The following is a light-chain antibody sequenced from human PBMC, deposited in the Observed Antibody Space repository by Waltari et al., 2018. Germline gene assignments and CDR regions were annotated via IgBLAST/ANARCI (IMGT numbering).Light chain of an antibody. V-gene: IGLV2-14*03. Sequence: QSALTQPASVSGSPGQSITISCTGTRSDVGTHNYVSWYQQRPGKAPDLIIFDVSNRPSVVSIRFSGSKSGNTASLTISVLQAEDEADYYCNSYTNSGTYVFGSGTKFTVL. J-gene: IGLJ1*01. CDR1: RSDVGTHNY. CDR2: DVS. CDR3: NSYTNSGTYV.